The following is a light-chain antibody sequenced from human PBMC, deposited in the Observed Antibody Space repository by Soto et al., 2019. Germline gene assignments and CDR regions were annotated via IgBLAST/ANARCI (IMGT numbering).Light chain of an antibody. CDR2: GST. CDR1: NSNIGAGYD. V-gene: IGLV1-40*01. CDR3: QSHDSSLSGGYV. Sequence: QSVLTQPPSVSGAPGQRVTISCTGSNSNIGAGYDVYWYQHLPGTAPKLLIYGSTNRPSEVPDRFSGSKSGTSASLAITGLQAEDEADYYCQSHDSSLSGGYVFGTGTKVTVL. J-gene: IGLJ1*01.